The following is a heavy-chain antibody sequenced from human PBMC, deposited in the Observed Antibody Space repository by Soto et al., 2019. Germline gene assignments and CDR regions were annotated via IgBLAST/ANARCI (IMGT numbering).Heavy chain of an antibody. V-gene: IGHV3-15*01. CDR3: TTGGLASGSLDAFDI. CDR1: GFTFSNAW. Sequence: GESLRLSCAASGFTFSNAWMSWVRQAPGKGLEWVGRIKSKTDGGTTDYAAPVKGRFTISRDDSKNTLYLQMNSLKTEDTAVYYCTTGGLASGSLDAFDIWGQGTMVTVSS. D-gene: IGHD1-26*01. CDR2: IKSKTDGGTT. J-gene: IGHJ3*02.